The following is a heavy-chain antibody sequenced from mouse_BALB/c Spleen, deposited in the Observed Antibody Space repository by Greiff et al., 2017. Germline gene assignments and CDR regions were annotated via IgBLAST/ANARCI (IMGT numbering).Heavy chain of an antibody. Sequence: EVHLVESGAELVKPGASVKLSCTASGFNIKDTYMHWVKQRPEQGLEWIGRIDPANGNTKYDPKFQGKATITADTSSNTAYLQLSSLTSEDTAVYYCARDYYYGSSYAGAMDYWGQGTSVTVSS. CDR1: GFNIKDTY. J-gene: IGHJ4*01. V-gene: IGHV14-3*02. CDR3: ARDYYYGSSYAGAMDY. D-gene: IGHD1-1*01. CDR2: IDPANGNT.